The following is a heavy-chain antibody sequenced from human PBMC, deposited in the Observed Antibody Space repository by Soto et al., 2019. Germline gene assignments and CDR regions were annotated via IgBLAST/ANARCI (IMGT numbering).Heavy chain of an antibody. CDR1: GFTFRSYW. D-gene: IGHD6-19*01. J-gene: IGHJ4*02. CDR3: ARDGVEAGLYLDN. V-gene: IGHV3-7*01. CDR2: INQDGREK. Sequence: EVHLVESGGGLVQPGGSLRLSCAASGFTFRSYWMSWVRQAPGKGLEWVANINQDGREKYYVDSVKGRFTISRDNAENSLFLQVNSLRAEDTAVYYCARDGVEAGLYLDNWGQGTLLTVSS.